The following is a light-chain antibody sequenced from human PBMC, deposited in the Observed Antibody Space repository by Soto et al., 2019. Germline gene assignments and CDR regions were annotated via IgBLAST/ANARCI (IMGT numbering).Light chain of an antibody. CDR2: GAS. V-gene: IGKV3-15*01. CDR3: QQYHNWLMYT. Sequence: EIVMTQSPVTLSVSPGERATLSCRASQSVSSDLAWYQQKPGQAPRLLIYGASTRATGIPARFSGSGSGTEFTLTISSLQSEDFAVYYCQQYHNWLMYTFGGGTKVDIK. CDR1: QSVSSD. J-gene: IGKJ4*01.